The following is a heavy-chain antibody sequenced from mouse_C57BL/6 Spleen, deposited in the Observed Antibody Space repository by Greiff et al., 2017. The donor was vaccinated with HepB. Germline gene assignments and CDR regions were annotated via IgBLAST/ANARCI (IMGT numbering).Heavy chain of an antibody. J-gene: IGHJ3*01. D-gene: IGHD2-4*01. CDR3: SSMITTGPAWFAY. Sequence: DVMLVESGGGLVQPGGSMKLSCVASGFTFSNYWMNWVRQSPEKGLEWVAQIRLKSDNYATHYAESVKGRFTISRDDSKSSVYLQMNNLRAEDTGIYYCSSMITTGPAWFAYWGQGTLVTVSA. CDR1: GFTFSNYW. V-gene: IGHV6-3*01. CDR2: IRLKSDNYAT.